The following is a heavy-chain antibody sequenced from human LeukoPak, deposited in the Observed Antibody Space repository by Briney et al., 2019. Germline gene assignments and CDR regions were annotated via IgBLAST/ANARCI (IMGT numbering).Heavy chain of an antibody. J-gene: IGHJ6*02. D-gene: IGHD3-22*01. CDR3: ARGTDYYDAQGYYGMDV. CDR1: GGSISSSSYY. CDR2: IYYSGST. V-gene: IGHV4-39*07. Sequence: PSETLSLTCTVSGGSISSSSYYWGWIRQPPGKGLEWIGSIYYSGSTYYNPSLKSRVTISADTSKNQFSLKLSSVTAADTAVYYCARGTDYYDAQGYYGMDVWGQGTTVTVSS.